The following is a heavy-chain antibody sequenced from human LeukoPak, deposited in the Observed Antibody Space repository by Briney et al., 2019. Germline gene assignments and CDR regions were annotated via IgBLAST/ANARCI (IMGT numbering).Heavy chain of an antibody. J-gene: IGHJ2*01. D-gene: IGHD4-17*01. CDR1: GGSISSYY. Sequence: KPSETLSLTCTVSGGSISSYYWSWIRQPPGKGLEWIGYIYDSGSTNYIPSLKSRVTISVDTSKNQFALKLSSVTAADTAVYYCARCPDYGVEYWYFDLWGRGTLVTVSS. CDR3: ARCPDYGVEYWYFDL. CDR2: IYDSGST. V-gene: IGHV4-59*01.